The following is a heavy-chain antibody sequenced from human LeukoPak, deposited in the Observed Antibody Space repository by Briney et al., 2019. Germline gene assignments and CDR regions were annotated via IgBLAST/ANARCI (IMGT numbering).Heavy chain of an antibody. D-gene: IGHD2-2*01. J-gene: IGHJ5*02. CDR1: GFTFSSYG. V-gene: IGHV3-30*02. CDR3: AKDLFGYCSSTSCYPHNWFDP. Sequence: GGSLRLSCAASGFTFSSYGMHWVRQAPGKGLEWVASIRYDGSNKYYADSVKGRFTISRDNSKNTLYLQMNSLRAEDTAVYYCAKDLFGYCSSTSCYPHNWFDPWGQGTLVTVSS. CDR2: IRYDGSNK.